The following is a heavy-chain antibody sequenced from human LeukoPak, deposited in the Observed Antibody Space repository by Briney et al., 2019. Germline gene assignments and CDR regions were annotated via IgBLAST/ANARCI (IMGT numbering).Heavy chain of an antibody. V-gene: IGHV4-39*07. D-gene: IGHD1-7*01. J-gene: IGHJ4*02. Sequence: SETLSLTCIVPGGSISSSSYYWAWIRQSPGKGLEWIGTFSSGGSAYYNPSLTSRVSISKDTSDNQFSLRLYSVTAADTAVSYSARKQTGTMYDVWGQGTQVTVSS. CDR2: FSSGGSA. CDR3: ARKQTGTMYDV. CDR1: GGSISSSSYY.